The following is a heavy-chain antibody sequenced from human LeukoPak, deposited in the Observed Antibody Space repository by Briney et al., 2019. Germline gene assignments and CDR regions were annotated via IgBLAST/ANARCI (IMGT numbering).Heavy chain of an antibody. V-gene: IGHV1-69*05. J-gene: IGHJ4*02. CDR1: GGTLSSYA. CDR2: IIPIFGTA. CDR3: ARASGSYYGGVDY. Sequence: SVKLSCKASGGTLSSYAISWVPQAPGQALEWMGGIIPIFGTANYAQKFQGRVTITTDESTSTAYMELSSLRSEDTAVYYCARASGSYYGGVDYWGQGTLVTVSS. D-gene: IGHD1-26*01.